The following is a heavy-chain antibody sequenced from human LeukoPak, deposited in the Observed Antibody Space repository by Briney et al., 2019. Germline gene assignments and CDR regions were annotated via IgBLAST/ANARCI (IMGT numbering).Heavy chain of an antibody. D-gene: IGHD4-17*01. CDR3: ARGRAATVTTSAFGY. CDR2: ISGSGGST. Sequence: GGSLRLSCAASGFTFSSYAMSWVRQAPGKGLEWVSAISGSGGSTYYADSVKGRFTISRDNSKNTLNLQMNSLRAEDTAVYYCARGRAATVTTSAFGYWGQGTLVTVSS. V-gene: IGHV3-23*01. J-gene: IGHJ4*02. CDR1: GFTFSSYA.